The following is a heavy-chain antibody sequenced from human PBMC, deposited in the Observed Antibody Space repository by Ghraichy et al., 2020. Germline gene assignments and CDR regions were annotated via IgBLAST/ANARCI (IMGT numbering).Heavy chain of an antibody. CDR1: GFTFSGSW. Sequence: GGSLRLSCAISGFTFSGSWMHWVRQAPGKGLVWVSRISGDGSSTIYADSVKGRFTISRDNAKKTLYLQMNSLRADDTAVYYCAYYYMDVWGKGTTVTVSS. CDR2: ISGDGSST. J-gene: IGHJ6*03. V-gene: IGHV3-74*01. CDR3: AYYYMDV.